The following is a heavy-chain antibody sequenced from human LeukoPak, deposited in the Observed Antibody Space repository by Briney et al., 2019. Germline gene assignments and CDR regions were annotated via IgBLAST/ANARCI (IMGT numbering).Heavy chain of an antibody. CDR3: ARGGWDIVVVPAGRFDY. CDR1: GGSISRSSYY. J-gene: IGHJ4*02. CDR2: IYYSGST. Sequence: SETLSPTCTVSGGSISRSSYYWGWIRQPPGKGLEWIGSIYYSGSTYYNPSLKSRVTISVDTSKNQFSLKLSSVTAADTAVYYCARGGWDIVVVPAGRFDYWGQGTLVTVSS. D-gene: IGHD2-2*01. V-gene: IGHV4-39*07.